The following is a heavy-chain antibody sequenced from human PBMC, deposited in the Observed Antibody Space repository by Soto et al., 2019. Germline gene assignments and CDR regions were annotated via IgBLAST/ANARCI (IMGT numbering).Heavy chain of an antibody. J-gene: IGHJ1*01. V-gene: IGHV4-34*01. CDR2: INHYGST. D-gene: IGHD2-2*02. CDR3: ARGVYCSSTNCYTDYFQH. Sequence: SETLSLTCTVYGGSFSGYYWSWIRQPPGKGLEWIGEINHYGSTNYNPSLKSRVPISVDTSKNQFSLKLNSVTAADTAVYYCARGVYCSSTNCYTDYFQHWGQGTLVTVS. CDR1: GGSFSGYY.